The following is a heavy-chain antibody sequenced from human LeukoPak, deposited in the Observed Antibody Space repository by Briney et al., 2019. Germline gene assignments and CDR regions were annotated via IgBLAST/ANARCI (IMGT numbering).Heavy chain of an antibody. D-gene: IGHD3-16*01. CDR1: GYTFTAYY. CDR3: ARYIGGVD. CDR2: INPNSGGT. J-gene: IGHJ4*02. Sequence: GASVKVSCKASGYTFTAYYLHWVRQAPGQGLEWVGRINPNSGGTDYAQKFQGRVTVTRDTSISTAHMELSRLRSDDTAVYYCARYIGGVDWGQGTLVTVSS. V-gene: IGHV1-2*02.